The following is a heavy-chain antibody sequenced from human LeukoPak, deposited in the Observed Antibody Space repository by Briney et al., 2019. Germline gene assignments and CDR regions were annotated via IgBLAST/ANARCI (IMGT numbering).Heavy chain of an antibody. CDR1: GGSISSYY. D-gene: IGHD1-1*01. V-gene: IGHV4-59*01. Sequence: SETLSLTCTVSGGSISSYYWSWIRQPPGKGLEWIEYIYYSGSTNYNPSLKSRVTISVDTSKNQFSLKLSSVTAADTAVYYCARRYNWNDSFDPWGQGTLVTVSS. CDR2: IYYSGST. J-gene: IGHJ5*02. CDR3: ARRYNWNDSFDP.